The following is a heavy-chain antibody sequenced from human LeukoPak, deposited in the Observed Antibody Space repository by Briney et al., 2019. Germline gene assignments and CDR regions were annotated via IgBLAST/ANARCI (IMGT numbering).Heavy chain of an antibody. CDR3: ARGLTSIAARRKSHADY. V-gene: IGHV1-8*01. CDR1: GYTFTSYD. D-gene: IGHD6-6*01. Sequence: GASVKVSCKASGYTFTSYDINWVRQATGQGLEWMGWMNPNSGNTGYAQKFQGRVTMTRNTSISTAYMELSSLRSEDTAVYYCARGLTSIAARRKSHADYWGQGTLVTVSS. CDR2: MNPNSGNT. J-gene: IGHJ4*02.